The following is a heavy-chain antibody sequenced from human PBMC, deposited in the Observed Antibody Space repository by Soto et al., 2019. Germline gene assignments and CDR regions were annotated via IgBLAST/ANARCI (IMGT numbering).Heavy chain of an antibody. J-gene: IGHJ4*02. CDR3: ARGLISGSHYSGGWYYFDS. V-gene: IGHV4-39*01. CDR2: IYYSGST. D-gene: IGHD1-26*01. CDR1: GGSISTTGYF. Sequence: SETLSLTGTVSGGSISTTGYFWGWIRQPPGKGLEWIGSIYYSGSTNSNPSFKSRVTISVDTSKNQFSLELSSVTAADTAVYYCARGLISGSHYSGGWYYFDSWGQGTQVTVSS.